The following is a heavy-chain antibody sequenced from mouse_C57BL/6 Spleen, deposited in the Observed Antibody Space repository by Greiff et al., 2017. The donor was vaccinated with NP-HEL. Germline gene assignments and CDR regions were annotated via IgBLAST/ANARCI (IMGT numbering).Heavy chain of an antibody. D-gene: IGHD2-4*01. V-gene: IGHV1-52*01. CDR2: IDPSDSET. Sequence: QVQLKQPGAELVRPGSSVKLSCKASGYTFTSYWMHWVKQRPIQGLEWIGNIDPSDSETHYNQKFKDKATLTVDKSSSTAYMQLSSLTSEDSAVYYCASRGYDYGFDYWGQGTTLTVSS. CDR3: ASRGYDYGFDY. CDR1: GYTFTSYW. J-gene: IGHJ2*01.